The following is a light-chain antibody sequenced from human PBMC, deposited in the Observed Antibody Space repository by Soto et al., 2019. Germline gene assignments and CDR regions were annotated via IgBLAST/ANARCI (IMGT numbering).Light chain of an antibody. CDR3: QQYGSSPWT. J-gene: IGKJ1*01. CDR1: QSVNGNY. CDR2: GAS. V-gene: IGKV3-20*01. Sequence: EIVLTQSPGTLSLSPGERATLSCRASQSVNGNYLGWYQQKPGPPPRLHIYGASSRATGIPKRFSGSGSGTDFTLIISRLEPEDFAVYYCQQYGSSPWTFGQGTKVEIK.